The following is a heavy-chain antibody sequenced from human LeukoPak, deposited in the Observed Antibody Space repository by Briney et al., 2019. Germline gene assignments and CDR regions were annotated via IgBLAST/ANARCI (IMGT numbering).Heavy chain of an antibody. CDR3: ARADMNYDFWNPHFDY. V-gene: IGHV1-46*01. J-gene: IGHJ4*02. D-gene: IGHD3-3*01. CDR2: INPSGGST. Sequence: GASVKVSCKASGYTFTSYYMHWVRQAPGQGLEWMGIINPSGGSTSYAQKFQGRVTMTRNTSISTAYMELRSLRSDDTAVYYCARADMNYDFWNPHFDYWGQGTLVTVSS. CDR1: GYTFTSYY.